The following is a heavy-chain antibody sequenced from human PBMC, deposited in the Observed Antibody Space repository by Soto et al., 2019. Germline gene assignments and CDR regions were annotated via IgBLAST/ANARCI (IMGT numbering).Heavy chain of an antibody. CDR1: GGSISSSSYY. Sequence: SETLSLTCTVSGGSISSSSYYWGWIRQPPGKGLEWIGSIYYSGSTYYNPSLKSRVTISVDTSKNQFSLKLSSVTAADTAVYYCARHEGYYYGSGSPNYGMDAWGQGTTVTVSS. J-gene: IGHJ6*02. D-gene: IGHD3-10*01. CDR3: ARHEGYYYGSGSPNYGMDA. CDR2: IYYSGST. V-gene: IGHV4-39*01.